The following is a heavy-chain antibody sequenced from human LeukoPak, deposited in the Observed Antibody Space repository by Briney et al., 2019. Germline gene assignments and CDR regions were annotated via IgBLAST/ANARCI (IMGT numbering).Heavy chain of an antibody. CDR1: GYTFTGYY. Sequence: ASVKVSCKASGYTFTGYYIHWVRQAPGQGLEWMGWMNPKSGGTKYAQKFQDRFTMTRDTSISRAYMELSRLRSDDTAVYYCARDPSHYYYTDAWGKGTTVTVSS. CDR2: MNPKSGGT. J-gene: IGHJ6*03. V-gene: IGHV1-2*02. CDR3: ARDPSHYYYTDA.